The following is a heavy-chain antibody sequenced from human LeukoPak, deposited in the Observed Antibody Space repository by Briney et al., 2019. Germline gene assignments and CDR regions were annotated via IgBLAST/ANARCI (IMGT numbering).Heavy chain of an antibody. Sequence: SETLSLTCSIYAESFSGYFWTWIRQPPGKGLEWIGEINHSGSTNYNPSLKSRVTISVDTSKNQFSLKLSSVTAADTAVYYCARRGYYYDSSGYLYYFDYWGQGTLVTVSS. CDR3: ARRGYYYDSSGYLYYFDY. V-gene: IGHV4-34*01. D-gene: IGHD3-22*01. CDR2: INHSGST. J-gene: IGHJ4*02. CDR1: AESFSGYF.